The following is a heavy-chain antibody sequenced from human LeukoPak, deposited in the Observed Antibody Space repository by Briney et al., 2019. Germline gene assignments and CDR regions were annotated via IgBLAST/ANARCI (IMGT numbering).Heavy chain of an antibody. CDR1: GYTFTGYY. Sequence: GASVTVSCTASGYTFTGYYVHWVRQAPGQGLEWMGRINPNSGDTNYGEQFQGRVTMTRDTSVSTAYMELSRLRSDDTAVYYCARARYSDSSGYYFDYWGQGTLVTVSS. CDR2: INPNSGDT. CDR3: ARARYSDSSGYYFDY. V-gene: IGHV1-2*06. D-gene: IGHD3-22*01. J-gene: IGHJ4*02.